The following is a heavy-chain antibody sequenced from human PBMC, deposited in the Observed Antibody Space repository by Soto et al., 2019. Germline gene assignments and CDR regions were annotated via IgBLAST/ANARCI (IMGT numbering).Heavy chain of an antibody. D-gene: IGHD3-9*01. J-gene: IGHJ5*02. CDR2: IHSSGIT. Sequence: QVQLQESGPGLVKPSGTLSLTCAVSGGSVNNDKWWSWVRQPPGKGLEWIGEIHSSGITTYNPSLKSRASIFVDKFKNQFSVKLTSVTAADTAVYFCAGQWSAGYGAFDPWGQGTVVTVSS. CDR1: GGSVNNDKW. CDR3: AGQWSAGYGAFDP. V-gene: IGHV4-4*02.